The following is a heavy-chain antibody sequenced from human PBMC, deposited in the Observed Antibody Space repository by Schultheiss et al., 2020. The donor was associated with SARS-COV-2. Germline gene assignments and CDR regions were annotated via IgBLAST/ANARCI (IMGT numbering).Heavy chain of an antibody. Sequence: SETLSLTCTVSGGSISSSSYYWGWIRQPPGKGLEWIGSIYYSGSTNYNPSLKSRVTMSVDTSKNQFSLQLNSVTPEDTAVYYCARDQSFGDCYDYWGQGTLVTVSS. D-gene: IGHD3-3*01. J-gene: IGHJ4*02. V-gene: IGHV4-39*07. CDR1: GGSISSSSYY. CDR2: IYYSGST. CDR3: ARDQSFGDCYDY.